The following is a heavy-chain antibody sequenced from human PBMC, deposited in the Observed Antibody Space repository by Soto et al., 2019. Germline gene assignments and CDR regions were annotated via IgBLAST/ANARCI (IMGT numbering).Heavy chain of an antibody. V-gene: IGHV4-61*01. Sequence: SETLSLTCTVSGGSVSSGSYYWSWIRHPPGKGLEWIGYVYYSGRTKYNPSLESRVTISIDTSKNQFSLKLSSLTAADPALFFCAREQIPVGATFSPNGLEVWGPGTTVT. J-gene: IGHJ6*02. CDR1: GGSVSSGSYY. CDR3: AREQIPVGATFSPNGLEV. D-gene: IGHD1-26*01. CDR2: VYYSGRT.